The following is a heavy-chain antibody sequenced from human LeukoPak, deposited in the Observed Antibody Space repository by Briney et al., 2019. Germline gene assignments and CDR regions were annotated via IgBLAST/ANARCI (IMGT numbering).Heavy chain of an antibody. V-gene: IGHV3-21*01. CDR1: GFTFNTYN. D-gene: IGHD2-2*01. Sequence: PGGSLRLSCAASGFTFNTYNMHWVRQAPGKGLEWVSSIRSSSTYISYADSVKGRFTISRDNSKNTLYLQLNSLRAEDTAVYYCAKDVPAAYFDYWGQGTLVTVSS. J-gene: IGHJ4*02. CDR2: IRSSSTYI. CDR3: AKDVPAAYFDY.